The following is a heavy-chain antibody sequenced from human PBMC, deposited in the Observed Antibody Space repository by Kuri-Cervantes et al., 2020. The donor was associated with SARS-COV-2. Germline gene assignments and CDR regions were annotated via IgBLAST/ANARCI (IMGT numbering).Heavy chain of an antibody. V-gene: IGHV4-39*07. CDR3: ARGVGSSWPRYWYFDL. D-gene: IGHD6-13*01. J-gene: IGHJ2*01. CDR1: GGSISSSSYY. CDR2: IYYSGST. Sequence: SETLSLTCTVSGGSISSSSYYRGWIRQPPGKGLEWIGSIYYSGSTYYNPSLKSRVTISVDTSKNQFSLKLSSVTAADTAVYYCARGVGSSWPRYWYFDLWGRGTLVTVSS.